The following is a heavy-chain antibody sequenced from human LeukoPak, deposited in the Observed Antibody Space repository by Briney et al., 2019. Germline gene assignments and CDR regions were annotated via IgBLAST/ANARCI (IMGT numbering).Heavy chain of an antibody. CDR1: GFTFTSYW. CDR2: IKQDGSER. D-gene: IGHD1-26*01. V-gene: IGHV3-7*03. J-gene: IGHJ3*02. Sequence: GGSLRLSCAASGFTFTSYWMTWARQAPGKGLEWVANIKQDGSERYYVDSVMGRFTISRDNAKNSLFLQMNSLRAEDTAVYFCARSSGSAEAFDIWGQGTMVTVSS. CDR3: ARSSGSAEAFDI.